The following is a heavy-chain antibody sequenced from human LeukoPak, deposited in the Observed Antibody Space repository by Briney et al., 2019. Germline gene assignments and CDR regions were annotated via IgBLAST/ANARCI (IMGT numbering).Heavy chain of an antibody. V-gene: IGHV1-2*02. CDR3: AVAAAGTRQLTLFDY. D-gene: IGHD6-13*01. CDR2: INPNSGGT. Sequence: ASVKVSCKASGYTFTGYYMHWVRQAPGQGLEWMGWINPNSGGTNYAQKFQGRVTMTRDTSTSTAYMELSSVRSEDTAVYYCAVAAAGTRQLTLFDYWGQGTLVTVSS. CDR1: GYTFTGYY. J-gene: IGHJ4*02.